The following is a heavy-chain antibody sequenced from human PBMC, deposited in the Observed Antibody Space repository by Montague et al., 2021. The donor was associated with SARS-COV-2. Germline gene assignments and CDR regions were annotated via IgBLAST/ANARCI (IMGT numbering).Heavy chain of an antibody. J-gene: IGHJ6*02. D-gene: IGHD2-2*02. CDR2: IDWDTGK. V-gene: IGHV2-70*11. CDR1: GFSLSTSGLS. Sequence: PALVKPTQTLTLTCTFSGFSLSTSGLSVTWIRQPPGKALEWLARIDWDTGKYYSTSLKTRLTISKYTSNNQVVLTVTNVDPFDTATYYCARIVSLVVPGDIPQFYYYGLDVWGQGTTVIVSS. CDR3: ARIVSLVVPGDIPQFYYYGLDV.